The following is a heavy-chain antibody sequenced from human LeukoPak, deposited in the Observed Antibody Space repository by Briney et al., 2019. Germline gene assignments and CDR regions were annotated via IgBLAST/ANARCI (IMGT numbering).Heavy chain of an antibody. CDR1: GFIFSSYG. CDR2: IRYDGSHK. CDR3: AKDYSSGFDC. D-gene: IGHD6-25*01. J-gene: IGHJ4*02. V-gene: IGHV3-30*02. Sequence: GGSLRLSCAVSGFIFSSYGMNWVRQAPGKGLEWVAFIRYDGSHKNYADSVKSRFTISRDNSQNTLYLQMNSLRAEDTAVYYCAKDYSSGFDCWGQGTLVTVSS.